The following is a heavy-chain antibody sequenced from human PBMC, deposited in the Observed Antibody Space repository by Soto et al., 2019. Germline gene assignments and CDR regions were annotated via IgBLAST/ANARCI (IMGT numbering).Heavy chain of an antibody. D-gene: IGHD3-3*01. CDR1: GFSLSTSGVG. Sequence: QITLKESGPTLVKPTQTLTLTCTFSGFSLSTSGVGVGCIRQPPGKALEWRALIYWADDKRYSPSLKSRLTITKDSSKNQVVVTMTNMDPVDTATYYCAHSAGITIFGVVTAFDDWGQRTPVTFAS. V-gene: IGHV2-5*02. CDR3: AHSAGITIFGVVTAFDD. CDR2: IYWADDK. J-gene: IGHJ4*02.